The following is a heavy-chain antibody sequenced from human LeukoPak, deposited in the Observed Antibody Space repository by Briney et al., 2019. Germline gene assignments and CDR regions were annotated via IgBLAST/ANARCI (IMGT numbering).Heavy chain of an antibody. CDR3: ASGRYSGYDYVWDMAVAGSTGYYFDY. CDR2: ISSSSSTI. Sequence: GGSLRLSCAASGFTFSSYSMNWVRQAPGKGLEWVSYISSSSSTIYYADSVKGRFTISRDNAKNSLYLQMNSLRAEDTAVYYCASGRYSGYDYVWDMAVAGSTGYYFDYWGQGTLVTVSS. J-gene: IGHJ4*02. D-gene: IGHD5-12*01. V-gene: IGHV3-48*01. CDR1: GFTFSSYS.